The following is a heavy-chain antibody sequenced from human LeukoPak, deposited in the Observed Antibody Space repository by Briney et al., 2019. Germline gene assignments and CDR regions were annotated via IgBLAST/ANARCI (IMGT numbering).Heavy chain of an antibody. J-gene: IGHJ3*02. Sequence: GGSLRLSCAASGFTFSSYDMHWVRQATGKGLEWVSAIGTAGDTYYPGSVKGRFTISRENAKNSLYLQMNSLRAGDTAVYYCARGVGAGAFDIWGQGTMVTVSS. CDR2: IGTAGDT. D-gene: IGHD1-26*01. CDR3: ARGVGAGAFDI. V-gene: IGHV3-13*01. CDR1: GFTFSSYD.